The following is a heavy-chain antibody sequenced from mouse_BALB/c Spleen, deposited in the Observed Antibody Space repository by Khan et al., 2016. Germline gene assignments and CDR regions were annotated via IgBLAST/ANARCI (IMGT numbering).Heavy chain of an antibody. CDR3: AKGGRAMGY. V-gene: IGHV1-87*01. Sequence: QVQLKQSGAELARPGASVKLSCKASGYTFTSYWMQWVKQRPGQGLEWIGATYPGDGDTRYTQKFKGKATSTADKSSNTAYMQLSSLASEDSAVYYCAKGGRAMGYWGQGTSVTVSS. J-gene: IGHJ4*01. CDR1: GYTFTSYW. CDR2: TYPGDGDT.